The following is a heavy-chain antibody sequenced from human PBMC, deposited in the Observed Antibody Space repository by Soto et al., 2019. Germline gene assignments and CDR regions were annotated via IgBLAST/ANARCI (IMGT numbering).Heavy chain of an antibody. Sequence: PSETLSLTCTVSGGSISSGDYYWSWIRQPPGKGLEWIGYIYYSGSTYYNPSLKSRVTISVDTSKNQFSLKLSSVTAADTAVYYCARVRSGYDLPFDYWGQGTLVTVSS. CDR3: ARVRSGYDLPFDY. J-gene: IGHJ4*02. CDR2: IYYSGST. D-gene: IGHD5-12*01. V-gene: IGHV4-30-4*01. CDR1: GGSISSGDYY.